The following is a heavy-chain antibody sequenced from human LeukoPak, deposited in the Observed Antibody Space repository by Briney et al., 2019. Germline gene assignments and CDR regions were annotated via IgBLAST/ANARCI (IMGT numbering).Heavy chain of an antibody. CDR1: GGSISSYY. Sequence: PSETLSLTCAVSGGSISSYYWSWIRQPPGKGLEWIGYIYYSGSTNYNPSLKSRVTISVDTSKNQFSLKLSSVTAADTAVYYCARDQGNWFDPWGQGTLVTVSS. CDR2: IYYSGST. CDR3: ARDQGNWFDP. V-gene: IGHV4-59*01. J-gene: IGHJ5*02.